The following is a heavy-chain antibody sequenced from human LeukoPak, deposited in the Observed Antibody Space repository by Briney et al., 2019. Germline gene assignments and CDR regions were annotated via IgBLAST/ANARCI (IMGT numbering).Heavy chain of an antibody. J-gene: IGHJ4*02. CDR3: ARGYVWIEMGLGY. D-gene: IGHD3/OR15-3a*01. V-gene: IGHV1-2*02. CDR2: INPNSGDI. CDR1: GYTFSNYF. Sequence: GASVEVSCKASGYTFSNYFIYWVRQAPGQGLEWMGGINPNSGDISYAPKFQGRVTMTRDTSISTAYMDLNRLSSDDTAVYYCARGYVWIEMGLGYWGQGTLVTVSS.